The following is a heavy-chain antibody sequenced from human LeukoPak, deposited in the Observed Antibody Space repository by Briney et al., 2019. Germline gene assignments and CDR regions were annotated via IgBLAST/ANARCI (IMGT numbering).Heavy chain of an antibody. J-gene: IGHJ4*02. V-gene: IGHV3-48*01. CDR2: ISSSSSTI. D-gene: IGHD2-15*01. Sequence: GGSLRLSCAASGFTFSSYSMNWVRQAPGKGLEWVSYISSSSSTIYYADSVKGRFTISRDNAKNSLYLQMNSLRAEDKAVYYCARDAPTYCSGGSCYFYYFDYWGQGTLVTVSS. CDR3: ARDAPTYCSGGSCYFYYFDY. CDR1: GFTFSSYS.